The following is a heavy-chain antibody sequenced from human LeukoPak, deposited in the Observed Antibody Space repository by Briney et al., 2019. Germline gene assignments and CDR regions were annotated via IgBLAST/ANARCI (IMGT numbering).Heavy chain of an antibody. D-gene: IGHD2-21*02. V-gene: IGHV3-33*06. CDR3: AKDLESGGDAFDI. CDR2: IWYDGSNK. Sequence: GRSLRLSCAASGFTFSSYGMHWVRQAPGKGLEWVAVIWYDGSNKYYADSVKGRFTISRDNSKNTLYLQMNSLRAEDTAVYYCAKDLESGGDAFDIWGQGTMVTVSS. CDR1: GFTFSSYG. J-gene: IGHJ3*02.